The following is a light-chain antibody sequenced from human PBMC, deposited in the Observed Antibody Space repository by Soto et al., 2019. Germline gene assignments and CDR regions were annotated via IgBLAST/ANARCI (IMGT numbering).Light chain of an antibody. Sequence: DIVLTQSPDSLAVSLGERSTIHCTSIQTIFYTSSNKNYLDWYQKRQGQPPKLLIYWASDRESGVPKRLSGSGSGTELTLTISSMKSEDSAFYYCQQYNKWTITFGHGTRLEIK. CDR2: WAS. V-gene: IGKV4-1*01. J-gene: IGKJ5*01. CDR1: QTIFYTSSNKNY. CDR3: QQYNKWTIT.